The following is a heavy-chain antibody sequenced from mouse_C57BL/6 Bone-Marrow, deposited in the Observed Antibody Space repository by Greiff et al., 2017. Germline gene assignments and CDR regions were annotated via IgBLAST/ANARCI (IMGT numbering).Heavy chain of an antibody. CDR1: GYTFTDYY. CDR2: IDPGSGST. J-gene: IGHJ3*01. Sequence: VQLQQSGAELVKPGASVKISCKASGYTFTDYYINWVKQRPGQGLEWIGKIDPGSGSTYYNEKFKGKATLTADKSSSTAYMQLSSLTSEDSAVYFCARRATGGWFAYWGQGTLVTVSA. CDR3: ARRATGGWFAY. D-gene: IGHD3-1*01. V-gene: IGHV1-77*01.